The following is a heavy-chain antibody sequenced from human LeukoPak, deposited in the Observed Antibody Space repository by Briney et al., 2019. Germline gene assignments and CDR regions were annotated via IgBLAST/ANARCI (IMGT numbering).Heavy chain of an antibody. CDR1: GFTFNTYN. CDR2: ISSSSSKI. CDR3: ARVTPYSSSWYFDY. D-gene: IGHD6-13*01. J-gene: IGHJ4*02. V-gene: IGHV3-48*01. Sequence: GGSLRLSCAASGFTFNTYNMNWVRQAPGKGLEWLSYISSSSSKIYYTDSVKGRFTISRDNAKNSLYLQMNSLRAEDTAVYYCARVTPYSSSWYFDYWGQGALVTVSS.